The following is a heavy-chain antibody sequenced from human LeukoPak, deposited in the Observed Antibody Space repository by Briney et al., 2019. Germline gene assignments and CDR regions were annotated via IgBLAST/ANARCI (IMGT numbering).Heavy chain of an antibody. Sequence: ASVKVSCKPSGYTFTSNYIHWVRQAPGQGLEWMGMIYPRDGSTSYAQKFQGRVTVTRDTSTSTVHMELSGLRSEDTAVYYCARDQEGFDYWGQGTLVTVSS. J-gene: IGHJ4*02. CDR2: IYPRDGST. CDR1: GYTFTSNY. CDR3: ARDQEGFDY. V-gene: IGHV1-46*01.